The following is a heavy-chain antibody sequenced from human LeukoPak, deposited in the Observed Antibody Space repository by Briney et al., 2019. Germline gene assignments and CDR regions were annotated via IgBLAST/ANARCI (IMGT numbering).Heavy chain of an antibody. D-gene: IGHD5-24*01. V-gene: IGHV1-69*05. CDR3: ARDQGYSYDY. J-gene: IGHJ4*02. CDR1: GGTFSSYA. CDR2: IIPIFGTA. Sequence: ASVKISCKASGGTFSSYAISWVRQAPGQGLEWMGRIIPIFGTANYAQKFQGRVTITTDESTSTAYMELSSLRSEDTAVYYCARDQGYSYDYWGQGTLVTVSS.